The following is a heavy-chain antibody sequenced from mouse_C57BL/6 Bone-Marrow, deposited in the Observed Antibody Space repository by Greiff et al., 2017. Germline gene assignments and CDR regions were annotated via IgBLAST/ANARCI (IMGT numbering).Heavy chain of an antibody. Sequence: QVQLQQSGAELVRPGASVTLSCKASGYTFTDYEMHWVKQTPVHGLEWIGAIDPETGGTAYNQKFKGKAILTADKSSSTAYMELRSLTSEDSAVYYCTRTPEYYGSIYYAMDYWGQGTSVTVSS. V-gene: IGHV1-15*01. CDR1: GYTFTDYE. CDR3: TRTPEYYGSIYYAMDY. D-gene: IGHD1-1*01. CDR2: IDPETGGT. J-gene: IGHJ4*01.